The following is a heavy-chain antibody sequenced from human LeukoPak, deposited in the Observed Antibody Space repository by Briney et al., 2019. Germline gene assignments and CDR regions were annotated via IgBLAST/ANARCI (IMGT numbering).Heavy chain of an antibody. J-gene: IGHJ4*02. CDR1: GFTFSSYA. CDR3: AKDPRGYSYGPPLDY. Sequence: GRSLRLSCAASGFTFSSYAMHWVRPAPGKGLEWVAVISYDGSNKYYADSVKGRFTISRDNSKNTLYLQMNSLRAEDTAVYYCAKDPRGYSYGPPLDYWGQGTLVTVSS. D-gene: IGHD5-18*01. V-gene: IGHV3-30-3*01. CDR2: ISYDGSNK.